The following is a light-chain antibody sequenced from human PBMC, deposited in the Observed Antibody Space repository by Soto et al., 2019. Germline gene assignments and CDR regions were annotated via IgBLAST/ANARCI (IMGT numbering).Light chain of an antibody. J-gene: IGKJ5*01. Sequence: ELVLPQSPGTLSLSPGERATLSGRASQSLTNSFIAWYQQRPGQAPRLLIYDTSSRASGIPDRFSGSGSGTDFTLTISRLETEEFAVFYCKQYGTSEIIFGQGTRLEIK. CDR2: DTS. CDR1: QSLTNSF. V-gene: IGKV3-20*01. CDR3: KQYGTSEII.